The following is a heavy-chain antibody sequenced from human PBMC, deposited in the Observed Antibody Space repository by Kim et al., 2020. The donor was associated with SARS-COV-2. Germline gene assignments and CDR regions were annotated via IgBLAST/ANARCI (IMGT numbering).Heavy chain of an antibody. D-gene: IGHD4-4*01. J-gene: IGHJ6*02. CDR3: ARDGREVTRTWGMDV. CDR2: INAGNGNT. Sequence: ASVKVSCKASGYTFTSYAMHWVRQAPGQRLEWMGWINAGNGNTKYSQKFQGRVTITRDTSASTAYMELSSLRSEDTAVYYCARDGREVTRTWGMDVWGQGTTVTVSS. CDR1: GYTFTSYA. V-gene: IGHV1-3*01.